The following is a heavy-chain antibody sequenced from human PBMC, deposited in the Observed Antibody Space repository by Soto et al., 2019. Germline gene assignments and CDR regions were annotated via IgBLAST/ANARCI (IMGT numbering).Heavy chain of an antibody. CDR2: IIPSFGTA. CDR3: ARRVNSQGSENWYFDL. CDR1: GGTFSSYA. D-gene: IGHD3-16*02. J-gene: IGHJ2*01. Sequence: QVQLVQSGAEVKKPGSSVKVSCKASGGTFSSYAISWVRQAPGQGLEWMGGIIPSFGTANYAQKFQGRVTITADESTSTAYMELSSLRSEDTAVYYCARRVNSQGSENWYFDLWGRGTLVTVSS. V-gene: IGHV1-69*01.